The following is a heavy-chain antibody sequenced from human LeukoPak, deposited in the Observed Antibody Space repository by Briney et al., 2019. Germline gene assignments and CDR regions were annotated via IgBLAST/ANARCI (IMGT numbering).Heavy chain of an antibody. CDR1: GGSISSTSYY. Sequence: SETLSLTCTVSGGSISSTSYYWGWIRQPPGKGLEWIGSIYYSGNTNYNPSLKSRVTISVDKSQNQFSLKLSSVTAADTAVYYCARKSGNYQPFDYWGQGTLVTVSS. CDR3: ARKSGNYQPFDY. D-gene: IGHD1-26*01. J-gene: IGHJ4*02. CDR2: IYYSGNT. V-gene: IGHV4-39*07.